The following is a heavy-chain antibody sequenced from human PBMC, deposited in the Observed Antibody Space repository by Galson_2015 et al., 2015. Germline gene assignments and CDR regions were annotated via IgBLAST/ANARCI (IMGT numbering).Heavy chain of an antibody. V-gene: IGHV1-18*01. CDR3: ARTSIRRFLAL. CDR2: ISGYNDNT. CDR1: GYTFTSYG. Sequence: SVKVSCKASGYTFTSYGISWVRQAPGQGLEWMGCISGYNDNTNYAEKLKGRLTMTTDTSTNTAYMELRSLRSDDTAVYYCARTSIRRFLALWGQGTLVTVSS. J-gene: IGHJ4*02. D-gene: IGHD3-3*01.